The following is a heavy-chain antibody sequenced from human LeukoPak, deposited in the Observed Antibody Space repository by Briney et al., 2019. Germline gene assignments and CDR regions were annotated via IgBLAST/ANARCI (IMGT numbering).Heavy chain of an antibody. CDR3: ARVRGSKWVARFDY. V-gene: IGHV4-59*01. D-gene: IGHD6-19*01. CDR2: VSYRGST. J-gene: IGHJ4*02. Sequence: KPSETLSLTCNVSGDSISGYYWSWIRQPPGKGLEWIGYVSYRGSTNYNPSLKSRVTLSVDTSKNQFSLKLTSVTAADTAVYYCARVRGSKWVARFDYWGQGTLVTVSS. CDR1: GDSISGYY.